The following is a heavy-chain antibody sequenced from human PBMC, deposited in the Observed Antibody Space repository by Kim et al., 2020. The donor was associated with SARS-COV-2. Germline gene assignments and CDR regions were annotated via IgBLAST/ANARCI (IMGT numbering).Heavy chain of an antibody. J-gene: IGHJ1*01. V-gene: IGHV3-23*01. Sequence: GGTTYCADSVKGRFTISRDNSKNTLYLQMNSLRAEDTAVYYCAKDYGWSVWGQGTLVTVSS. CDR3: AKDYGWSV. D-gene: IGHD6-19*01. CDR2: GGTT.